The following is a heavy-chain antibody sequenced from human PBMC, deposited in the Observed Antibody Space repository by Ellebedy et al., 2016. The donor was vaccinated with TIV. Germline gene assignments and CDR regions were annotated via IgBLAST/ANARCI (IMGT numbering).Heavy chain of an antibody. CDR3: VKGAFPVPTVMAV. V-gene: IGHV3-30*02. D-gene: IGHD4-17*01. Sequence: PGGSLRLSCAASGFTTSGMHWVRQAPGKGLDWVAFVRSDGSTKYYADSAKGRFTISRDDSKNTLYLQMNSLRVDDTAVYYCVKGAFPVPTVMAVWGQGTTVTVSS. CDR2: VRSDGSTK. J-gene: IGHJ6*02. CDR1: GFTTSG.